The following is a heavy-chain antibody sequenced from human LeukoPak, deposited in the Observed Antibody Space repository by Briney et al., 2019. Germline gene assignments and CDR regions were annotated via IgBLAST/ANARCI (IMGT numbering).Heavy chain of an antibody. D-gene: IGHD6-13*01. CDR2: ISSGSSAI. CDR3: AKDISSSWYAYYFDY. J-gene: IGHJ4*02. V-gene: IGHV3-21*04. CDR1: GFTFTTYS. Sequence: GGSLRLSCEASGFTFTTYSMTWVRQAPGKGLEWVSIISSGSSAIFSADALKGRFTISRDNSKNTLYLQMNSLRAEDTAVYYCAKDISSSWYAYYFDYWGQGTLVTVSS.